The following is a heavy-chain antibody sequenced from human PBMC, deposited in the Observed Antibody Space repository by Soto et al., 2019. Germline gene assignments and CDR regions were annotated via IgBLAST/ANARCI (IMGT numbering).Heavy chain of an antibody. CDR2: IYYSGST. CDR3: ARIAARSGFDP. V-gene: IGHV4-59*01. D-gene: IGHD6-6*01. Sequence: SETLSLTCTVSGGSISSYYWSWIRQPPGKGLEWIGYIYYSGSTNYNPSLKSRVTISVDTSKNQFSLTLSSVTAADTAVYYCARIAARSGFDPWGQGTLVTVSS. J-gene: IGHJ5*02. CDR1: GGSISSYY.